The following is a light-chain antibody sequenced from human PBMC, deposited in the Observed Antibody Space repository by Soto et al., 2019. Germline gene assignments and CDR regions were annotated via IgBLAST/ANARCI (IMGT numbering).Light chain of an antibody. CDR3: QQYGANSPWT. CDR2: KAS. V-gene: IGKV1-5*03. J-gene: IGKJ1*01. Sequence: DIQVTQSTSTLSASVGDRVTINCRASQNINDWLAWYQQKSGKAPKVLIYKASSLESGVPSRFSGSGSGTEFTLTISRLQTEDFATYYCQQYGANSPWTFGQGTKVEIK. CDR1: QNINDW.